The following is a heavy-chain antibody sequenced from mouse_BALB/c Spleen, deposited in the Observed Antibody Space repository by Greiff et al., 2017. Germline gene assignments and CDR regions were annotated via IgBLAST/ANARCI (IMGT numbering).Heavy chain of an antibody. CDR1: GFTFSSYG. J-gene: IGHJ2*01. V-gene: IGHV5-6*01. CDR3: ARQGTTAIYYFDY. D-gene: IGHD1-2*01. Sequence: EVQLVESGGDLVKPGGSLKLSCAASGFTFSSYGMSWVRQTPDKRLEWVATISSGGSYTYYPDSVKGRFTISRDNAKNTLYLQMSSLKSEDTAMYYCARQGTTAIYYFDYWGQGTTLTVSS. CDR2: ISSGGSYT.